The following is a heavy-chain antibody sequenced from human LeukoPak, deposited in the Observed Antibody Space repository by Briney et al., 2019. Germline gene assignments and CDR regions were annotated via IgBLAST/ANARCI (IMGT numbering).Heavy chain of an antibody. CDR2: INSDGSST. CDR1: GFTFSSYW. V-gene: IGHV3-74*01. J-gene: IGHJ6*03. D-gene: IGHD5-24*01. CDR3: ARDGYNYLAHYYYYYMDV. Sequence: PGGSLRLSCAASGFTFSSYWMHWVRHAPGKGLVWVSRINSDGSSTSYADSVKGRFTISRDNAKNTLYLQMNSLRAEDTAVYYCARDGYNYLAHYYYYYMDVWGKGTTVTVSS.